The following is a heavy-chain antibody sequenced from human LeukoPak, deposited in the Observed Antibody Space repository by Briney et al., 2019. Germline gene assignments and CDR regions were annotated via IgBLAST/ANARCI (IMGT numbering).Heavy chain of an antibody. J-gene: IGHJ4*02. CDR2: ISSSSGII. CDR3: ARVLLRGVPGLDY. CDR1: GFTFSSYS. Sequence: SGGSLRLSCAASGFTFSSYSMNWVXQAPGXXLEWVSYISSSSGIIYADSVRGRFTISRDNAKNSLYLQMNSLRDEDTAVYYCARVLLRGVPGLDYWGQGTLVSVSS. V-gene: IGHV3-48*02. D-gene: IGHD3-10*01.